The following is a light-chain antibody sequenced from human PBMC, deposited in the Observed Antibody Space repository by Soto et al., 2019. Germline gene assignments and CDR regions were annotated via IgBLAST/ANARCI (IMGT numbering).Light chain of an antibody. V-gene: IGKV3-20*01. Sequence: ERVLTQSPGTLALSPGERATVSCRASQSVSSDYLAWYQQKPGQPPRLLIYGASSRATGVPERFSGSGSGTDFTLTISSLEPEDFAVYYCQQHGSSFGGGTKVEIK. CDR3: QQHGSS. J-gene: IGKJ4*01. CDR2: GAS. CDR1: QSVSSDY.